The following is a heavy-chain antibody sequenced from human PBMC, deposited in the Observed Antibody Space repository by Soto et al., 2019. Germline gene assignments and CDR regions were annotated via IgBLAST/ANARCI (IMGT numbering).Heavy chain of an antibody. D-gene: IGHD3-10*01. CDR3: ARDPTRVRGPNDP. J-gene: IGHJ5*02. CDR1: DGSFSGYY. V-gene: IGHV4-34*01. CDR2: INHSGST. Sequence: PSETLSLTCAVYDGSFSGYYWSWLRLPPWKGLEWIGEINHSGSTIYNPSLKSRVTISVDTSKNQFSLELSSVTDADSAGYYWARDPTRVRGPNDPLVQGTLVTVSS.